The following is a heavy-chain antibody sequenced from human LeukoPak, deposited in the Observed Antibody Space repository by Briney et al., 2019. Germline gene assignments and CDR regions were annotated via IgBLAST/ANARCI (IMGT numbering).Heavy chain of an antibody. Sequence: GGSLRLSWVASGXTFSRYAMSWVRQAPGKGLEWVSAIDGSGRNTYYADSVKGRFTISRDNSKNTLFLQMNSLRAEDTAVYFCAKDSSVPYGITNWGQGTLVTVS. D-gene: IGHD4-17*01. V-gene: IGHV3-23*01. CDR2: IDGSGRNT. CDR3: AKDSSVPYGITN. J-gene: IGHJ4*02. CDR1: GXTFSRYA.